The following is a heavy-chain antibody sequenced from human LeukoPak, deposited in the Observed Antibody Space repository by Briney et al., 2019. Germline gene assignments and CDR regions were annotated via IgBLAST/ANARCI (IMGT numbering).Heavy chain of an antibody. D-gene: IGHD5-24*01. CDR2: ISGSGGGT. J-gene: IGHJ4*02. CDR1: GFTFSSYA. V-gene: IGHV3-23*01. CDR3: AKGEMGTTSYYFDY. Sequence: GGSLRLSCTASGFTFSSYAMSWVRQAPGKGLEWVSTISGSGGGTYYADSVKGRFTISRDNSKNTLYLQMNSLRAEDTAVYYCAKGEMGTTSYYFDYWGQGTLVTVSS.